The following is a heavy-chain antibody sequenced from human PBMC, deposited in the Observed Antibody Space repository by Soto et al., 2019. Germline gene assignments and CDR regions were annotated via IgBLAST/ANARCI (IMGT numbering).Heavy chain of an antibody. CDR2: INYVGRTS. D-gene: IGHD3-10*01. CDR3: ARFRRNYFDY. V-gene: IGHV4-59*01. J-gene: IGHJ4*02. CDR1: GDSMSGFY. Sequence: SETLSLTCTVSGDSMSGFYWSWIRQTPGKGLEWIGYINYVGRTSYYSPSLQSRVTISLDSSKNQFSLILSSVTAADTAVYFCARFRRNYFDYWGQGTEVTVS.